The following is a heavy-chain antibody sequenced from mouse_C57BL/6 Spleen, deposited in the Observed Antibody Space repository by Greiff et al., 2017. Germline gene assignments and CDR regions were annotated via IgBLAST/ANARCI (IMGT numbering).Heavy chain of an antibody. CDR2: INYDGSST. CDR3: ARENYGNYVWYFDV. CDR1: GFTFSDYY. D-gene: IGHD2-1*01. V-gene: IGHV5-16*01. Sequence: EVHLVESEGGLVQPGSSMKLSCTASGFTFSDYYMAWVRQVPEKGLEWVANINYDGSSTYYLDSLKSRFIISRDNAKNILYLQMSSLKSEDTATYYCARENYGNYVWYFDVWGTGTTVTVSS. J-gene: IGHJ1*03.